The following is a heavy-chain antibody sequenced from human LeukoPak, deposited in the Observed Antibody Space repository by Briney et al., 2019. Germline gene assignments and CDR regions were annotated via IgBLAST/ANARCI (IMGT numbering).Heavy chain of an antibody. J-gene: IGHJ4*02. Sequence: GGSLRLSCAASGFIFSTYAMTWVRQAPGKGLEWVSAISGSGGSTYYADSVKGRFTISRDNSKNTLYLQMNSLRAEDTAVYYCAKDGEDGGYDYWGQGTLVTVSS. V-gene: IGHV3-23*01. CDR1: GFIFSTYA. CDR2: ISGSGGST. D-gene: IGHD5-12*01. CDR3: AKDGEDGGYDY.